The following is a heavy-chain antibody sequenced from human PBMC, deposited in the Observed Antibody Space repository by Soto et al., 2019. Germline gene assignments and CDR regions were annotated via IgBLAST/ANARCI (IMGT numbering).Heavy chain of an antibody. D-gene: IGHD5-18*01. CDR2: IYHSGST. V-gene: IGHV4-30-2*02. Sequence: SETLSLTCAVSGGSISSGGYSWSWIRQPPGKGLEWIGYIYHSGSTYYNPSLKSRVTISVDRSKNMLYLQLNSLRAEDTAVYYCATLGGVTLFDYWGEGTLVTVSS. CDR1: GGSISSGGYS. CDR3: ATLGGVTLFDY. J-gene: IGHJ4*02.